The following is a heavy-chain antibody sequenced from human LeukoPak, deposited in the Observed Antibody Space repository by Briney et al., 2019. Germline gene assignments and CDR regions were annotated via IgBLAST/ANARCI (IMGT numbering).Heavy chain of an antibody. CDR3: AKDSGEALGYFDH. CDR2: ISYDGSNK. Sequence: PGGSLRLSCAASGFTFSSYGMHWVRQAPGKGLEWVAVISYDGSNKYYADSVKGRFTISRDNSKNTLYLQMNSLRAEDTAVYYCAKDSGEALGYFDHWGQGTLVTVSS. J-gene: IGHJ4*02. V-gene: IGHV3-30*18. CDR1: GFTFSSYG. D-gene: IGHD4-17*01.